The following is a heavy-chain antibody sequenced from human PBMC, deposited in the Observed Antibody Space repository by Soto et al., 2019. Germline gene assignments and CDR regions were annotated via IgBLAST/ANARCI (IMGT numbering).Heavy chain of an antibody. CDR2: IYYSGST. J-gene: IGHJ4*02. CDR1: GGSISSYY. Sequence: SETLSLTCTVSGGSISSYYWSWIRQPPGKGLEWIGYIYYSGSTNYNPSLKSRVTISVDTSKNQFSLKPSSVTAADTAVYYCARVRVVVPAANYYFDYWGQGTLVTVSS. CDR3: ARVRVVVPAANYYFDY. V-gene: IGHV4-59*01. D-gene: IGHD2-2*01.